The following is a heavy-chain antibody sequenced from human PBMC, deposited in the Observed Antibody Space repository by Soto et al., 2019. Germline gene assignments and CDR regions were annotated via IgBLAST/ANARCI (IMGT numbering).Heavy chain of an antibody. Sequence: GGSLRLSCAASGFTFSSHAMSWVRQAPGRGLEWVSATSGRGDSTYYADSVKGRFTISRDNSKNTLYLQMNSLRADDTAVYYCAKELSRGMFGEDIDYWGQGTLVTVSS. CDR1: GFTFSSHA. D-gene: IGHD3-10*02. CDR3: AKELSRGMFGEDIDY. V-gene: IGHV3-23*01. CDR2: TSGRGDST. J-gene: IGHJ4*02.